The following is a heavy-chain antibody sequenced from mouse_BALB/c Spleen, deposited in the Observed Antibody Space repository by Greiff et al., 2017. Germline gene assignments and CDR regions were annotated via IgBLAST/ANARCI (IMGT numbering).Heavy chain of an antibody. CDR1: GYTFTSYY. D-gene: IGHD2-1*01. CDR2: INPSNGGT. CDR3: TRDGNFGEWFAY. J-gene: IGHJ3*01. Sequence: QVQLQQSGAELVKPGASVKLSCKASGYTFTSYYMYWVKQRPGQGLEWIGGINPSNGGTNFNEKFKSKATLTVDKSSSTAYMQLSSLTSEDSAVYYCTRDGNFGEWFAYWGQGTLVTVSA. V-gene: IGHV1S81*02.